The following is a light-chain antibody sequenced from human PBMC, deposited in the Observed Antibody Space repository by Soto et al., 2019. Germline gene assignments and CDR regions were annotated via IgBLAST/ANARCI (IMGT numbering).Light chain of an antibody. Sequence: DIQMTQSPSTLSASVGDRVTITCRASQSIRSWLAWYQQKPGKAPKLLIYKASSLESVVPSRFSGSGSGTEFTLTISSLQPDDFATYYCQQYHSYPYTFGQGTKLEIK. CDR2: KAS. CDR3: QQYHSYPYT. CDR1: QSIRSW. V-gene: IGKV1-5*03. J-gene: IGKJ2*01.